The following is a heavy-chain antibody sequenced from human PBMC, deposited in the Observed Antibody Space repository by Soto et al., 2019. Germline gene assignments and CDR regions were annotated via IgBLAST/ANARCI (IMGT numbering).Heavy chain of an antibody. CDR1: GAAISSYY. CDR2: IYDSGST. D-gene: IGHD5-18*01. J-gene: IGHJ5*02. CDR3: ARLGDTPYNWFDP. Sequence: QVQLQESGPGLVKPSETLSLTCSVSGAAISSYYWSWIRQPPGKGLEWIGYIYDSGSTNYNPSLKGRVTISVDTSKNRFSLKLSSVTAADTAVYYGARLGDTPYNWFDPWGQGTLVTVSS. V-gene: IGHV4-59*08.